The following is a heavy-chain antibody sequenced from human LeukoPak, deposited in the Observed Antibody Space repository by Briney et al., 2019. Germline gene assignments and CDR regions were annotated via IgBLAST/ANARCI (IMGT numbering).Heavy chain of an antibody. Sequence: PGGSLRLSCAASGFTFSSYSMNWVRQAPGKGLEWVSSISSSSSYIYYADSVKGRFTISRDNAKNSLYLQMNSLRAEDTAVYYCASSFYGSGTYLPIGYWGQGTLVTVSS. CDR2: ISSSSSYI. CDR3: ASSFYGSGTYLPIGY. J-gene: IGHJ4*02. D-gene: IGHD3-10*01. V-gene: IGHV3-21*01. CDR1: GFTFSSYS.